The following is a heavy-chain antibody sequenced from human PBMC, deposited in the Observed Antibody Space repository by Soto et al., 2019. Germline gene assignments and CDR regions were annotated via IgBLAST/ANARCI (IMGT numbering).Heavy chain of an antibody. CDR3: ARGKVQYYDSSDLQFFDY. D-gene: IGHD3-22*01. CDR2: IIPIFGTA. CDR1: GGTFSSYA. V-gene: IGHV1-69*01. Sequence: SVKVSCKASGGTFSSYAISWVRQAPGQGLEWMGGIIPIFGTANYARKFQGRVTITADESTSTAYMELSSLRSEDTAVYYCARGKVQYYDSSDLQFFDYWGQGTLVTVSS. J-gene: IGHJ4*02.